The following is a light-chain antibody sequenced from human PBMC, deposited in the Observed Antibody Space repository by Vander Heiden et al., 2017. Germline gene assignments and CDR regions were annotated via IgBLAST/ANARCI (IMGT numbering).Light chain of an antibody. CDR1: SSGVGTYNY. CDR2: EVR. CDR3: SSYAGSNAYV. V-gene: IGLV2-8*01. Sequence: QSALTQPPSASGSPGPSVTISCTGASSGVGTYNYVSWYQQHPGKAPKLMIYEVRRRPSVVPDRFSGSKSGNTASLTVAGLQPEDEADYYCSSYAGSNAYVFGTGTKVTVL. J-gene: IGLJ1*01.